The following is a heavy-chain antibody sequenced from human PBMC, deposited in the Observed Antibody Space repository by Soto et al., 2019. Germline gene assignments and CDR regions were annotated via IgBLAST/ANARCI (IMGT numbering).Heavy chain of an antibody. J-gene: IGHJ6*02. CDR3: ARDIVVVPAANNDYYYYGMDV. CDR2: IIPIFGTA. V-gene: IGHV1-69*01. Sequence: QVQLVQSGAEVKKPGSSVKVSCKASGGTFSSYAISWVRQAPGQGLEWMGGIIPIFGTANYAQKFQGRVTITADESTSTAYMELSSLRSEDTAVYYCARDIVVVPAANNDYYYYGMDVLGQGTTVTVSS. CDR1: GGTFSSYA. D-gene: IGHD2-2*01.